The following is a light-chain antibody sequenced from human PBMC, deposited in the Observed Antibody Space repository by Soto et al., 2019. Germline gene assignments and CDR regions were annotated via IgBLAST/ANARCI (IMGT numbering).Light chain of an antibody. CDR1: QSVLYSSINKNY. V-gene: IGKV4-1*01. CDR3: QQYFSAPFT. J-gene: IGKJ3*01. Sequence: DIVMTQSPDSLAVSLGERATINCKSSQSVLYSSINKNYLAWYQQKPGQPPRLLIYWASGRESGVPDRFSGSGSGTDFTLTISNLQAEDVAVYYCQQYFSAPFTFGPGTKVDIK. CDR2: WAS.